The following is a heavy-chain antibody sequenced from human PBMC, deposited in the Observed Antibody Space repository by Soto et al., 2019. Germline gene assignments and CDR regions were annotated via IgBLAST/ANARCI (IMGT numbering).Heavy chain of an antibody. J-gene: IGHJ5*02. CDR3: ARHKTTMLTVVSAFDP. V-gene: IGHV4-39*02. CDR1: GDSITRSNFY. CDR2: IFYSGST. D-gene: IGHD3-22*01. Sequence: TLSLTCTVSGDSITRSNFYWGWIRQPPGKGLEWLGSIFYSGSTFYNPALKSRVTFSVDTSKNHFSLKLSSVTAADTAVYYCARHKTTMLTVVSAFDPWGQGTRVTVS.